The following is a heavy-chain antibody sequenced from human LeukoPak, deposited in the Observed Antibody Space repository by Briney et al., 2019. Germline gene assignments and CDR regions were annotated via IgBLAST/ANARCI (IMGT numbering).Heavy chain of an antibody. D-gene: IGHD1-26*01. CDR1: GFTFSSYA. V-gene: IGHV3-23*01. Sequence: SGGSLRLSCAAPGFTFSSYAMTWVRQAPGKGLEWVSPISGSGGSTYYADSVKGRFTISRDNSKNTLYLQMNSLRAEDTAVYYCAKALGGSYLPFDYWGQGTLVTVSS. CDR2: ISGSGGST. J-gene: IGHJ4*02. CDR3: AKALGGSYLPFDY.